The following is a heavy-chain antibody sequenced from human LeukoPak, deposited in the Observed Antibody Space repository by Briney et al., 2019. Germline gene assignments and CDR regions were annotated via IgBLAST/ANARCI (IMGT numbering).Heavy chain of an antibody. CDR2: INHSGST. V-gene: IGHV4-34*01. J-gene: IGHJ4*02. Sequence: SETLSLTCAVYGGSFSGYYWSWIRQPPGKGLGWIGEINHSGSTNYNPSLKSRVTISVDTSKNQFSLKLSSVTAADTAVYYCARAGWYDYVWGSYRSYGFDYWGQGTLVTVSS. CDR1: GGSFSGYY. D-gene: IGHD3-16*02. CDR3: ARAGWYDYVWGSYRSYGFDY.